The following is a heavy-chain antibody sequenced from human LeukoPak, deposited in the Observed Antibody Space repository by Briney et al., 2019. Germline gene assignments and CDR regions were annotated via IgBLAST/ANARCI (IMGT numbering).Heavy chain of an antibody. CDR1: GYTFTSYA. CDR3: ARVPPYCSSTSCYGGGPFDY. J-gene: IGHJ4*02. Sequence: ASVKLSCKASGYTFTSYAMHWVRHAPGQRLEWMGWINAGNGNTKYSQKFQGRVTITRDTSASTAYMELSSLRSEDTAVYYCARVPPYCSSTSCYGGGPFDYWGQGTLVTVSS. CDR2: INAGNGNT. V-gene: IGHV1-3*01. D-gene: IGHD2-2*01.